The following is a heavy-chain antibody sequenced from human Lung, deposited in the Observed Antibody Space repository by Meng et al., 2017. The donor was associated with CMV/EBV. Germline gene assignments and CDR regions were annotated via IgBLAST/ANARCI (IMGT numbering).Heavy chain of an antibody. CDR2: ISSSSSYI. CDR3: ARVRDIDDY. CDR1: GFTFSSYS. J-gene: IGHJ4*02. V-gene: IGHV3-21*01. Sequence: GESXKISCAASGFTFSSYSMNWVRQAPGKGLEWVSSISSSSSYIYYADSVKGRFTISRDNAKNSLYLQMNSLRAEDTAVYYCARVRDIDDYWCQGTLVTVSS. D-gene: IGHD2-15*01.